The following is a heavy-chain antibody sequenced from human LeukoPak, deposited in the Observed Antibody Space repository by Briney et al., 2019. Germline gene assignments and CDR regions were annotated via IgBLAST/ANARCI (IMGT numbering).Heavy chain of an antibody. Sequence: ASVTVSCKASGYTFTAYYMHWVRQAPGQGLEWMGWINPNTGDTNYAQNFQGRVTMNRDTSISTAYMELSSLRSDDTAVYYCARSADGYTCGHFVFWGQGTLVTVSS. CDR3: ARSADGYTCGHFVF. J-gene: IGHJ4*02. CDR2: INPNTGDT. V-gene: IGHV1-2*02. D-gene: IGHD5-18*01. CDR1: GYTFTAYY.